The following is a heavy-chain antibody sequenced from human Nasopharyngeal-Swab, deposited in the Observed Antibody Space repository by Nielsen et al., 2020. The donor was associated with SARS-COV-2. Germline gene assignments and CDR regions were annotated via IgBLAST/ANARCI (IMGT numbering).Heavy chain of an antibody. Sequence: GILKISCAASGFTVSSNYMSWVRQAPGKGLEWVSVIYSGGSTYYADSVKGRFTISRDNSKNTLYLQMNSLRAEDTAVYYCARGIVGATWGQGTLVTVSS. V-gene: IGHV3-53*01. CDR1: GFTVSSNY. J-gene: IGHJ5*02. CDR2: IYSGGST. D-gene: IGHD1-26*01. CDR3: ARGIVGAT.